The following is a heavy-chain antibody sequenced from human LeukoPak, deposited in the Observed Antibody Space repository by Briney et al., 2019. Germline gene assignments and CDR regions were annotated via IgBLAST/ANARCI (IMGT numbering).Heavy chain of an antibody. J-gene: IGHJ4*02. V-gene: IGHV3-48*01. Sequence: PGGSLRLSCAASGFTFSDFSMNWLRQAPGKGLEWVSYITSTSSAEYYADSVKGRFTISRDNVKNSLYLQMNSLRVEDTAVYYCARGGRLSPVDSWGQGTLVTVSS. CDR3: ARGGRLSPVDS. CDR2: ITSTSSAE. CDR1: GFTFSDFS. D-gene: IGHD3-16*02.